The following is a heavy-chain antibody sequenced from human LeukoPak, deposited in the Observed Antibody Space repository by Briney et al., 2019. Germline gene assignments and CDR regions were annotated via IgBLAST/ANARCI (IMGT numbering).Heavy chain of an antibody. V-gene: IGHV1-46*01. CDR3: ARDRGSLGYCSSTSCYRFDP. D-gene: IGHD2-2*01. J-gene: IGHJ5*02. CDR2: INPSGGST. CDR1: GYTFTSYY. Sequence: ASVKVSCKASGYTFTSYYMHWVRQAPGQGLAWMGIINPSGGSTSYAQKFQGRVTMTRDMSTSTVYMELSSLRSEDTAVYYCARDRGSLGYCSSTSCYRFDPWGQGTLVTVSP.